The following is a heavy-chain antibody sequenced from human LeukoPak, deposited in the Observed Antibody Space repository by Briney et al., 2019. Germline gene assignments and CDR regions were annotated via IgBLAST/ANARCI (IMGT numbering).Heavy chain of an antibody. Sequence: GGPLRLSCAASGFTFSSYWMSWVRQAPGKGLEWVANIKQDGSEKYYVDSVKGRFTISRDNAKNSLYLQMNSLRAEDTAVYYCASSSLWGDYYYGMDVWGQGTTVTVSS. J-gene: IGHJ6*02. CDR2: IKQDGSEK. CDR3: ASSSLWGDYYYGMDV. V-gene: IGHV3-7*01. D-gene: IGHD3-16*01. CDR1: GFTFSSYW.